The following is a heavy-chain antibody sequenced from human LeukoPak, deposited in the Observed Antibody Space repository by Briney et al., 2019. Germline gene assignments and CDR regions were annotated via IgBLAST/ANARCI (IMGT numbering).Heavy chain of an antibody. Sequence: GGSLRLSCAASGFTFSSYSMNWVRQAPGKGLEWVSSISSSSSYIYYADSVKGRFTISRDNAKNSLYLQMNSLRAEDTAVYYCARDYGDYGPDAFDIWGQGTMVTVSS. CDR2: ISSSSSYI. D-gene: IGHD4-17*01. CDR3: ARDYGDYGPDAFDI. V-gene: IGHV3-21*04. CDR1: GFTFSSYS. J-gene: IGHJ3*02.